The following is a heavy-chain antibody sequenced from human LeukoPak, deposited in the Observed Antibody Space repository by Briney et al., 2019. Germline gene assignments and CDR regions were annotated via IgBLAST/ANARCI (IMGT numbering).Heavy chain of an antibody. CDR3: ARGVMVATSWFDP. CDR2: IYYSGST. D-gene: IGHD5-12*01. Sequence: PSETLSLTCTVSGGSISSGGYYWSWIRQHPGTGLEWIGYIYYSGSTYYNPSLKSRVTISVDTSKNQFSLKLSSVTAADTAVYYCARGVMVATSWFDPWAREPWSPSPQ. CDR1: GGSISSGGYY. J-gene: IGHJ5*02. V-gene: IGHV4-31*03.